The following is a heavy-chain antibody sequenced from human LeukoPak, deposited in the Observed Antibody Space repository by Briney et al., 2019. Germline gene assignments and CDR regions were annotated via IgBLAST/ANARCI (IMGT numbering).Heavy chain of an antibody. J-gene: IGHJ4*02. D-gene: IGHD3-10*01. V-gene: IGHV5-51*01. CDR1: GYSFTSYW. Sequence: GESLKISCKGSGYSFTSYWIGWVRQMPGKGVEGMGIIYPGDSDTRYSQSFQGQVTISADKSISTAYLQWSSLKASDTAMYYCARRGVYYGSGSPTLGLDYWGQGTLVTVSS. CDR2: IYPGDSDT. CDR3: ARRGVYYGSGSPTLGLDY.